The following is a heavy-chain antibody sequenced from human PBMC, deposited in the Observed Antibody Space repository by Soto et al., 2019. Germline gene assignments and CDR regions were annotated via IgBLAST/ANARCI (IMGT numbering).Heavy chain of an antibody. CDR1: GYSFTTYA. CDR2: INPGKGDT. V-gene: IGHV1-3*05. J-gene: IGHJ4*02. D-gene: IGHD5-18*01. CDR3: AREGFSSAYGY. Sequence: QVQLVQSGAEETKPGASVKVSCEASGYSFTTYAIHWVRQAPGQRLEWMGWINPGKGDTKYSPVFQGRVTISRDTSASTAYMELSSLRSGDTAVYFCAREGFSSAYGYWGQGTLVTVSS.